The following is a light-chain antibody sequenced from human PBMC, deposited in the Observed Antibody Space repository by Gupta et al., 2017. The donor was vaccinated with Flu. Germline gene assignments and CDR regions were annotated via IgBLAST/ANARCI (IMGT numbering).Light chain of an antibody. CDR1: QSVRTY. CDR2: DAS. V-gene: IGKV3-11*01. Sequence: EIVLTQSPATLSLSPGESATLSCRASQSVRTYLAWYQHKGGQAPRLLLYDASKRANGIPARFSGSGSGTDFTLTSSSREPGDSAVYYWQQRSNLFTFGGGTKVEIK. J-gene: IGKJ4*01. CDR3: QQRSNLFT.